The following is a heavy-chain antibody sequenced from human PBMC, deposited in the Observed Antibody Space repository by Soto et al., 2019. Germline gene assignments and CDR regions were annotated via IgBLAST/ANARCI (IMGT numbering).Heavy chain of an antibody. V-gene: IGHV3-23*01. D-gene: IGHD3-9*01. Sequence: GGSLRLSCAASGFTFSTYAMSWVRQAPGKGLEWVSAISGSGDTTYYANSVKGRFTISRDNSKNTLYLQMNSLRAEDTAVYYCARVRPINYDISPLNLFPLDYWGQGTLVTVSS. CDR2: ISGSGDTT. CDR1: GFTFSTYA. CDR3: ARVRPINYDISPLNLFPLDY. J-gene: IGHJ4*02.